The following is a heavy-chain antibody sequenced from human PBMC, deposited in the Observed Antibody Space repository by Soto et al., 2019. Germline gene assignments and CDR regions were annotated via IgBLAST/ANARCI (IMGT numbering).Heavy chain of an antibody. D-gene: IGHD3-3*01. V-gene: IGHV5-10-1*01. Sequence: GESLKISCKGSGYSFTSYWISWVRQMPGKGLEWMGRIDPSDSYTNYSPSFQGHVTISADKSISTAYLQWSSLKASDTAMYYCARQSINGFGVVTFPDRMAVWGQGTTVTISS. J-gene: IGHJ6*02. CDR1: GYSFTSYW. CDR3: ARQSINGFGVVTFPDRMAV. CDR2: IDPSDSYT.